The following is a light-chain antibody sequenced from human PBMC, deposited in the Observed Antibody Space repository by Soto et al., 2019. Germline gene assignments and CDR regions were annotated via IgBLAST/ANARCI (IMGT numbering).Light chain of an antibody. CDR3: QQSYSTLRT. J-gene: IGKJ1*01. Sequence: DIQMTQYPSSLSASVGDRVTITCRASQSISSYLNWYQQKPGKAPKLLIYAASSLQSGVPSRFSGSGSWTDFTLTISSLQPEDFATYYCQQSYSTLRTFGQGTKVEIK. CDR2: AAS. V-gene: IGKV1-39*01. CDR1: QSISSY.